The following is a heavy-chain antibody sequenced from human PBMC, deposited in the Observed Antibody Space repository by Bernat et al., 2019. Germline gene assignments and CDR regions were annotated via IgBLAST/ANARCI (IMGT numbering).Heavy chain of an antibody. V-gene: IGHV1-3*01. CDR1: GYTFTSYA. J-gene: IGHJ4*02. D-gene: IGHD3-22*01. CDR2: INAGNGNT. Sequence: QVQLVQSGAEVKKPGASVKVSCKASGYTFTSYAMHWVRQAPGQRLEWMGRINAGNGNTKYSQKFQGRVTITRDTSASTAYMELSSLRSEDTAVYYCARDRRDSSGSPFFDCWGQGTLVTVSS. CDR3: ARDRRDSSGSPFFDC.